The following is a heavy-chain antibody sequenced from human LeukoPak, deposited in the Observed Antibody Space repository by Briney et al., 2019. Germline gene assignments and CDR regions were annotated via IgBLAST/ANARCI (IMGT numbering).Heavy chain of an antibody. CDR1: GYTFTSYY. CDR2: INPSGGST. V-gene: IGHV1-46*01. Sequence: ASVKVSCKASGYTFTSYYMHWVRQAPGQGLEWMGIINPSGGSTSYAQKFQGRVTMTRDTSKSTVYMELSSLRSEDTAVYYCARGGPTQYYYDSSGYWFDYWGQGTLATVSS. D-gene: IGHD3-22*01. J-gene: IGHJ4*02. CDR3: ARGGPTQYYYDSSGYWFDY.